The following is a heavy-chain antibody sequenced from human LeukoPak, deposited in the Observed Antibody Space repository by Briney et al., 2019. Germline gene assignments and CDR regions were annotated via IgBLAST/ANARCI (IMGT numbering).Heavy chain of an antibody. Sequence: XAXXGFTFXTYTMNWVRQAPGKGLEWVSAISPSGSSIHYADSVKGRFTISRDNFKNTLYLQMNSLRAEDTAVYYCAKDXKYSGYDFTGDVWGKGTTVTVSS. CDR2: ISPSGSSI. J-gene: IGHJ6*04. D-gene: IGHD5-12*01. V-gene: IGHV3-23*01. CDR3: AKDXKYSGYDFTGDV. CDR1: GFTFXTYT.